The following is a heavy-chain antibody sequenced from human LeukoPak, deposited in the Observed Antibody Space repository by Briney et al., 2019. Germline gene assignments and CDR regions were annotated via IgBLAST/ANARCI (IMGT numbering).Heavy chain of an antibody. CDR1: GFSFSDYY. CDR3: ARESDILTGLYAFDI. V-gene: IGHV3-11*04. CDR2: ISSGGNII. J-gene: IGHJ3*02. Sequence: GGSLRLSCAASGFSFSDYYMSWIRQAPGKGLEWVSYISSGGNIIYYADSVKGRFTLSRDNAKNSLYLQMNSLRAEDTAVYYCARESDILTGLYAFDIWGLGTLVTVSS. D-gene: IGHD3-9*01.